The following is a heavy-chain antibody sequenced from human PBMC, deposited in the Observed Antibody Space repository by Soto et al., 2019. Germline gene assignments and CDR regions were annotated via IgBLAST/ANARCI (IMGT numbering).Heavy chain of an antibody. J-gene: IGHJ4*02. Sequence: GGSLRLSCVASGFSLSGYAVNWVRQAPGKGLEWVAVIWYDGSNKYYADSVKGRFTISRDNSKNTLYLQMNSLRAEDTAVYYCARDNPEGYFDYWGQGTLVTVSS. CDR2: IWYDGSNK. CDR1: GFSLSGYA. V-gene: IGHV3-33*01. CDR3: ARDNPEGYFDY.